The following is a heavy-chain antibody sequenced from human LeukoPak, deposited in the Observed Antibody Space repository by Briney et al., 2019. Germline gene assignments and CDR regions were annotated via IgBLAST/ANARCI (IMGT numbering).Heavy chain of an antibody. Sequence: GGSLRLSCAASGFTFSTYNVNWVRQAPGKGLEWVSSISDRSDYIYYAASLKGRFSISRDNANNSLYLLMNSLRAEDTAIYYCARGNWNDEGFFDYWGQGILVTVSS. V-gene: IGHV3-21*01. CDR3: ARGNWNDEGFFDY. CDR2: ISDRSDYI. CDR1: GFTFSTYN. J-gene: IGHJ4*02. D-gene: IGHD1-1*01.